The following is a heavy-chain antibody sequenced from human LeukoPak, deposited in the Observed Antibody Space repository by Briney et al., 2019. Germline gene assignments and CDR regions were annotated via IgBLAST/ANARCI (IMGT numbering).Heavy chain of an antibody. CDR3: ARLVVSSWYHEVLLGRDY. CDR2: IYSSGST. D-gene: IGHD6-13*01. CDR1: GGSISSGSYY. V-gene: IGHV4-61*02. J-gene: IGHJ4*02. Sequence: PSETLSLTCTVSGGSISSGSYYWSWIRQPAGKGLEWIGRIYSSGSTNYNPSLMSRVTMSVDTSKNQISLKLSSVTAADTAVYYCARLVVSSWYHEVLLGRDYWGQGTLVTVSS.